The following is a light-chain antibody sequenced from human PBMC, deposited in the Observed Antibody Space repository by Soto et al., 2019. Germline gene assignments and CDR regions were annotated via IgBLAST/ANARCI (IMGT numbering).Light chain of an antibody. CDR2: KAS. V-gene: IGKV1-5*03. J-gene: IGKJ4*01. CDR1: QSINSW. Sequence: DIQMTQSPSTLSASVGDRVTLTCRASQSINSWLAWYQQRPGKGPKLLIHKASILEGGVPSRFSGSASGTEFTLTISSLQPDDFATYYCLQYNLYPLTFGGGTKVEIK. CDR3: LQYNLYPLT.